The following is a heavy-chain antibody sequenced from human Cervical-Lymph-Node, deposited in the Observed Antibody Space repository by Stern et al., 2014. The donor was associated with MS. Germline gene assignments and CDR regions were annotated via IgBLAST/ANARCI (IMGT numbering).Heavy chain of an antibody. Sequence: VQLEESGAEVKKPGASVKVSCKASGYPFTSYAMHWVRQAPGQRLEWMGWINAGNGNTKYSQKFQGRVTITRDTSASTAYMELSSLRSEDTAVYYCARDCADYDFWSGCDAFDIWGQGTMVTVSS. CDR3: ARDCADYDFWSGCDAFDI. CDR1: GYPFTSYA. D-gene: IGHD3-3*01. V-gene: IGHV1-3*01. CDR2: INAGNGNT. J-gene: IGHJ3*02.